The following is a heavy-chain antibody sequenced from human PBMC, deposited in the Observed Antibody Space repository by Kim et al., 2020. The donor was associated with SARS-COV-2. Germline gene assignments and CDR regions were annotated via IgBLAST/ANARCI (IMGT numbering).Heavy chain of an antibody. D-gene: IGHD3-10*01. CDR2: ISYDGSNK. J-gene: IGHJ4*02. Sequence: GGSLRLSCAASGFTFSSYAMHWVRQAPGKGLEWVAVISYDGSNKYYADSVKGRFTISRDNSKNTLYLQMNSLRAEDTAVYYCARDPLSWFGEFDYWGQGTLVTVSS. V-gene: IGHV3-30-3*01. CDR1: GFTFSSYA. CDR3: ARDPLSWFGEFDY.